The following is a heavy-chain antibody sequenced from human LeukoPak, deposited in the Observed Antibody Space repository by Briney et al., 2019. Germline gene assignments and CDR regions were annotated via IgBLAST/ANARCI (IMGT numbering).Heavy chain of an antibody. J-gene: IGHJ6*03. CDR1: GYTFTSYG. V-gene: IGHV1-18*01. CDR3: ARMVGATTAYYYYYMDV. Sequence: GASVKVSCKASGYTFTSYGISWVRQAPGQGLEWKGWISAYNGNTNYAQKLQGRVTMTTDTSTSTAYMELRSLRSDDTAVYYCARMVGATTAYYYYYMDVWGKGTTVTVSS. D-gene: IGHD1-26*01. CDR2: ISAYNGNT.